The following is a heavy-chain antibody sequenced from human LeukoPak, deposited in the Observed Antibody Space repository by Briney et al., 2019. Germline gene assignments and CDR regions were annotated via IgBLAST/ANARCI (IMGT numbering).Heavy chain of an antibody. D-gene: IGHD3-3*01. Sequence: PSETLSLTCAVYGGSFSGYYWSWIRQPPGKGLEWIGEINHSGSTNYNPSLKSRVTISVDTSKNQFSLKLSSVTAADTAVYYCARGALYDFWSSFSFFDYWGQGTLVTVSS. J-gene: IGHJ4*02. CDR2: INHSGST. CDR1: GGSFSGYY. V-gene: IGHV4-34*01. CDR3: ARGALYDFWSSFSFFDY.